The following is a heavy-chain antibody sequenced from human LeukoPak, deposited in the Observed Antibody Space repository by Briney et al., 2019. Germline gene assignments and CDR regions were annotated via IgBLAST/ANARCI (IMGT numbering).Heavy chain of an antibody. V-gene: IGHV3-30*03. CDR3: ARGVSGKRVFIWFDP. Sequence: PGGSLRLSCAPSGFTLSSYGMHWVRQAPARGLEWVAVISYDGSNKYYADSLKGRITISSENSKNTLYLQMNSLRAEGTAVYFWARGVSGKRVFIWFDPWVQGTLVTVSS. CDR1: GFTLSSYG. J-gene: IGHJ5*02. D-gene: IGHD6-13*01. CDR2: ISYDGSNK.